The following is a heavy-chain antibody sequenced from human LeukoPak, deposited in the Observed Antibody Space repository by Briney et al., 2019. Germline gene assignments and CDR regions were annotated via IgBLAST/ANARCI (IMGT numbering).Heavy chain of an antibody. D-gene: IGHD4-17*01. CDR2: IYYNGST. CDR1: GGSISSGDYY. CDR3: ARAAIAGYGDYDYFDY. V-gene: IGHV4-30-4*01. J-gene: IGHJ4*02. Sequence: SETLSLTCTVSGGSISSGDYYWSWIRQPPGKGLEWIGYIYYNGSTYYNPSLKSRVTISVDRSKNQFSLKLSSVTAADTAVYYCARAAIAGYGDYDYFDYWGQGTLVTVSS.